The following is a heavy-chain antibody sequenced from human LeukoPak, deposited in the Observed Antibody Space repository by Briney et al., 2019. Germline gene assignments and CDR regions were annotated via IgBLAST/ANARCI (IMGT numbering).Heavy chain of an antibody. CDR2: FDPVNGET. CDR3: ATDPGGSGYN. V-gene: IGHV1-24*01. CDR1: GYTLTELS. J-gene: IGHJ4*02. D-gene: IGHD3-22*01. Sequence: ASVKVSCKVSGYTLTELSMHWVRQAPGKGLEWMGGFDPVNGETIYAQKFQGGVTMTEDTSTDIAYMDLSSLRSEDTAVYYCATDPGGSGYNWGQGTLVTVSS.